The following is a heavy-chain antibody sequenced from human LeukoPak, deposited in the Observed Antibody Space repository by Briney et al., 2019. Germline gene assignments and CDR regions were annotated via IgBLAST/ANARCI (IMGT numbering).Heavy chain of an antibody. CDR1: GGSFSGYY. D-gene: IGHD4-23*01. CDR3: ARRSRWSRRAFDI. J-gene: IGHJ3*02. V-gene: IGHV4-34*01. CDR2: INHSGST. Sequence: RTSETLSLTCAVYGGSFSGYYWSWIRQPPGKGLEWIGEINHSGSTNYNPSLKSRVTISVDTSKNQFSLKLSSVTAADTAVYYCARRSRWSRRAFDIWGQGTMVTVSS.